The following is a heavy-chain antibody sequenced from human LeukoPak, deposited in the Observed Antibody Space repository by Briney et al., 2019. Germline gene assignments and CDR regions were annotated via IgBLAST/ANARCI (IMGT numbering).Heavy chain of an antibody. CDR3: ARDKEGFAY. CDR1: GYTFTSNY. J-gene: IGHJ4*02. Sequence: ASVKVSCKASGYTFTSNYIHWVRQAPGQGPEWMGMIYPRDGSTSYAQKFQGRVTVTRDTSTSTVHMELSGLRSEDTAVYYCARDKEGFAYWGQGTLVTVYS. CDR2: IYPRDGST. V-gene: IGHV1-46*01.